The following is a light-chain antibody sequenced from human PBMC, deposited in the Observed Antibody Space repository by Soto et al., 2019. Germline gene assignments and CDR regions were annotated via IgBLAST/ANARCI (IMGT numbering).Light chain of an antibody. V-gene: IGKV3-11*01. CDR3: QQYNNWPLT. Sequence: EIVLTQSPATLSLSPGERVTLSCRTSQSVSKYLAWYQQTPGQAPRLLIYDASNRATGVPARFSGSGSGTDFSLTISGLEPEDFAVYYCQQYNNWPLTFGGGTKVEIK. J-gene: IGKJ4*01. CDR2: DAS. CDR1: QSVSKY.